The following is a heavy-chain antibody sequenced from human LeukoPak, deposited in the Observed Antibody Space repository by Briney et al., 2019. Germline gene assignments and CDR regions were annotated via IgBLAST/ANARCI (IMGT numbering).Heavy chain of an antibody. J-gene: IGHJ6*02. CDR1: GFTFSSYS. CDR2: ISSSSSTI. D-gene: IGHD3-3*01. CDR3: ARDLKSYDFWSAYGMDV. Sequence: GGSLRLSCAASGFTFSSYSMNWVRQAPGKGLEWVSYISSSSSTIYYADSVKGRFTISRDNAKNSLYLQMNSLRDEDTAVHYCARDLKSYDFWSAYGMDVWGQGTTVTVSS. V-gene: IGHV3-48*02.